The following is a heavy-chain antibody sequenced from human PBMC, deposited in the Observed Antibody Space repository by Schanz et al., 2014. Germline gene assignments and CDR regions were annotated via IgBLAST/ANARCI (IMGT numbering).Heavy chain of an antibody. D-gene: IGHD5-12*01. J-gene: IGHJ3*02. CDR2: IIPILGIA. Sequence: QVHLVQSGAEVHKPGASVKVSCKASGYTFTDYGVIWVRQAPGQGLEWMGRIIPILGIANYAQKFQGRVTNTADKSTSTAYMDLSSLRPEDTAVYYCARGGGPEDVFDIWGQGTMVTVSS. CDR3: ARGGGPEDVFDI. CDR1: GYTFTDYG. V-gene: IGHV1-69*09.